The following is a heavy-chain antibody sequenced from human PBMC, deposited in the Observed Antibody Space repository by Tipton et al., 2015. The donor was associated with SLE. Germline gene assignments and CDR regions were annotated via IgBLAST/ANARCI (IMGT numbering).Heavy chain of an antibody. CDR2: IYFSGST. CDR3: ARGGAVYYVYYYMDV. V-gene: IGHV4-59*12. CDR1: GGSISSSY. D-gene: IGHD3-10*01. J-gene: IGHJ6*03. Sequence: TLSLTCTVSGGSISSSYWSWIRQPPGKGLEWIGCIYFSGSTNYNPSLRSRVTMSVDPSNSQFSLKLSSVTAADTAVYYCARGGAVYYVYYYMDVWGKGTTVTVSS.